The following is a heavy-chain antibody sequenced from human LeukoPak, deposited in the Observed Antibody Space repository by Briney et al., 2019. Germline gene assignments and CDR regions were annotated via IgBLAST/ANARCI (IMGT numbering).Heavy chain of an antibody. CDR3: ARKLDGYKNYYYYYMDV. Sequence: SETLSLTCTVSGGSISSYYWSWIRQPAGTALEWIGRIYISGTITYNPSLKSRVTMSVDTSKNQFSLKLSSVTAADTAVYYCARKLDGYKNYYYYYMDVWGKGTTVTVSS. CDR2: IYISGTI. D-gene: IGHD5-24*01. J-gene: IGHJ6*03. CDR1: GGSISSYY. V-gene: IGHV4-4*07.